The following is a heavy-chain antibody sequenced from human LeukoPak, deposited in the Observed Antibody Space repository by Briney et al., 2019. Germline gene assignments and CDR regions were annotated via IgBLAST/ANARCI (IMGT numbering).Heavy chain of an antibody. V-gene: IGHV1-8*01. J-gene: IGHJ4*02. D-gene: IGHD7-27*01. CDR2: MSPKSGNA. Sequence: ASVKVSCKASGYTFTSYDINWVRQATGRGFEWMGWMSPKSGNAGYAQNFQGRVAMTRDTSISTAYMELSSLRSEDTAVYYCVGGAPNWGFDYWGQGTLVTVSS. CDR3: VGGAPNWGFDY. CDR1: GYTFTSYD.